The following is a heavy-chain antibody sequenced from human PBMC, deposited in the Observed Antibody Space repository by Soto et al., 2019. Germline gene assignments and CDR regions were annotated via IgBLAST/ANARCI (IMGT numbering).Heavy chain of an antibody. J-gene: IGHJ4*02. Sequence: PGGSLRLSCAASGFTFSSYAMSWVRQAPGKGLEWVSAISASGGGTYYADSVKGRFTISRDNSKNTLYLQMNSLRAEDTAVYYCASRSGQLPYYFDYWGQGTLVTVSS. CDR1: GFTFSSYA. CDR3: ASRSGQLPYYFDY. D-gene: IGHD6-6*01. V-gene: IGHV3-23*01. CDR2: ISASGGGT.